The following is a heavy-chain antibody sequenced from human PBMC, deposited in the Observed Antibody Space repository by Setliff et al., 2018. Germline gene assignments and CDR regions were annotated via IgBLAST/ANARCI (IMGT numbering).Heavy chain of an antibody. Sequence: SGPTLVNPTQTLTLTCTFSGFSLSTSGVGVGWIRQPPGKALEWLALIYWDDDKRYSPSLKSRLTITKDTTKNQVVLTMTNMDPVDTATYYCARCITIFGVVIPNAFDYWGQGTLVTVSS. CDR3: ARCITIFGVVIPNAFDY. V-gene: IGHV2-5*02. J-gene: IGHJ4*02. CDR1: GFSLSTSGVG. CDR2: IYWDDDK. D-gene: IGHD3-3*01.